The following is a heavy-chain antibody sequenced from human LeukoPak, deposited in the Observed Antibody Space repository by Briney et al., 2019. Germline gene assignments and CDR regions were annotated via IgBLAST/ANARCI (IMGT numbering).Heavy chain of an antibody. CDR1: GGSISSYY. V-gene: IGHV4-4*07. CDR3: ARGITWTAMAGDYFDY. Sequence: SETLSLTCTVSGGSISSYYWSWIRQPAGKGLEWIGRIYTSGSNNYNPSLKSRVTMSVDTSKNQFSLKLSSVTAADTAVYYCARGITWTAMAGDYFDYWGQGTLVTVSS. J-gene: IGHJ4*02. D-gene: IGHD5-18*01. CDR2: IYTSGSN.